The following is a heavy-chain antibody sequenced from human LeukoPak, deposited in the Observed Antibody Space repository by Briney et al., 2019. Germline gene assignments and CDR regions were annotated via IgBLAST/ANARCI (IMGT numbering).Heavy chain of an antibody. CDR2: IRSKAYRGTT. J-gene: IGHJ6*01. V-gene: IGHV3-49*04. Sequence: PGGSLRLSCTASGFTFGDHAMSWVRQAPGKGLEWVGFIRSKAYRGTTEYAASVKGRFTISRDDSKSIAYLQMKSLKTEDTAVYYCTRGPILLWLHNWMDGAREGRTVIASS. CDR3: TRGPILLWLHNWMDG. CDR1: GFTFGDHA. D-gene: IGHD5-18*01.